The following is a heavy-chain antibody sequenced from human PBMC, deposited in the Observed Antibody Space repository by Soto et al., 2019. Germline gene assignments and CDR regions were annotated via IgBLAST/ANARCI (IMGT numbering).Heavy chain of an antibody. D-gene: IGHD3-16*01. CDR2: IYFTGTT. V-gene: IGHV4-59*01. CDR1: SPSIDGNF. CDR3: ARGWGSYEPDY. J-gene: IGHJ4*02. Sequence: PSVTLSLTCTITSPSIDGNFWSWIRQPPGKGLEWIGYIYFTGTTSYSPSLKSRVTLSLDTSKNQFSLRLSSVTAADTAVYYCARGWGSYEPDYWGQGTLVTVS.